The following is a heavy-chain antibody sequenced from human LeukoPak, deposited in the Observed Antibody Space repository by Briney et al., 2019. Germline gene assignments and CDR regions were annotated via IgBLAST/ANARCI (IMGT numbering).Heavy chain of an antibody. Sequence: GRSLRLSCAASGFTFSTYSMNWVRQAPGKGLEWVSYISSGSVTIYYADSVKGRFTISRDNAKNSLYLQMNSLRAEDTAVYYCAKDGYCSSTSCHGVADYWGQGTLVTVSS. J-gene: IGHJ4*02. V-gene: IGHV3-48*01. CDR2: ISSGSVTI. CDR1: GFTFSTYS. D-gene: IGHD2-2*01. CDR3: AKDGYCSSTSCHGVADY.